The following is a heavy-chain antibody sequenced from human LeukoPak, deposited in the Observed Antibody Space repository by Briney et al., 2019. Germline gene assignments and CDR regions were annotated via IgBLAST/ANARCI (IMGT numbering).Heavy chain of an antibody. V-gene: IGHV4-59*01. CDR1: GGSISSYY. CDR2: IYYSGST. CDR3: ARDPYFDY. J-gene: IGHJ4*02. Sequence: SETLSLTCTVSGGSISSYYWSWIRQPPGKGLEWIGYIYYSGSTNYNPSLKSRVTISVDTSKNQSSLKLSSVTAADTAVYYCARDPYFDYWGQGTLVTVSS.